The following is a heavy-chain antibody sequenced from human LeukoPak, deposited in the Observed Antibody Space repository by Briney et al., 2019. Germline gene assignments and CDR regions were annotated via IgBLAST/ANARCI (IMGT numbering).Heavy chain of an antibody. D-gene: IGHD6-19*01. V-gene: IGHV4-59*08. Sequence: SETLSLPFPVSGGSISSYYWSWIRPPPGKGLEWIGYIYYSGSTNYNPSLKSRVTISVDTSKNQFSLKLSSVTAADTAVYYCARHATGYSSGWYFDYWGQGTLVTVSS. CDR2: IYYSGST. CDR3: ARHATGYSSGWYFDY. CDR1: GGSISSYY. J-gene: IGHJ4*02.